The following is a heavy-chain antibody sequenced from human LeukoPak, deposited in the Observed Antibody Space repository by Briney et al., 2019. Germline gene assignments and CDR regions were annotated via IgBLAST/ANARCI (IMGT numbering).Heavy chain of an antibody. CDR3: ARGPHWDPHFDY. D-gene: IGHD7-27*01. CDR2: INPNSGGT. CDR1: GFTFTAYH. V-gene: IGHV1-2*02. Sequence: GASVYVSCKASGFTFTAYHMHWVRQAPGQGLECMGWINPNSGGTNYAQKFQGRVTMTRDTSISTAYMELSGLRSDDTAVYYCARGPHWDPHFDYWGQGTLVTVSS. J-gene: IGHJ4*02.